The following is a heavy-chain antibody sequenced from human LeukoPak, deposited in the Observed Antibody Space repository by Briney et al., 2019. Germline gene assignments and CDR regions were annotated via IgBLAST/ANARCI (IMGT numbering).Heavy chain of an antibody. V-gene: IGHV4-59*01. CDR2: IYYSGST. CDR3: VRVVPGRRLDP. CDR1: GGSISSYY. J-gene: IGHJ5*02. D-gene: IGHD1-26*01. Sequence: SETLSLTCTVSGGSISSYYWSWIRQPPGKGLEWIGYIYYSGSTNYNPSLKSRVTISVDTSKNQFSLKLSSVTAADTAVYYCVRVVPGRRLDPWGQGTLVTVSS.